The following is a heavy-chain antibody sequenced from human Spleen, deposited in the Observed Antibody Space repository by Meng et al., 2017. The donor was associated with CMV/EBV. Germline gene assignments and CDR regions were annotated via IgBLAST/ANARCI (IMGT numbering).Heavy chain of an antibody. CDR1: GGSISSYY. CDR3: ARVATFSSGWRPFDY. J-gene: IGHJ4*02. Sequence: GSLRLSCTVSGGSISSYYWSWIRQPPGQGLEWIGNIYDTGSTFYNPSLESRVIISTDTSKNQFSLRLHSVTAADTAVYYCARVATFSSGWRPFDYWGRGTLVTVSS. CDR2: IYDTGST. D-gene: IGHD6-19*01. V-gene: IGHV4-59*12.